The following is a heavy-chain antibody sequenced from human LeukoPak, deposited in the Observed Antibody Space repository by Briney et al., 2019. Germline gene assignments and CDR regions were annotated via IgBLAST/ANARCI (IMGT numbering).Heavy chain of an antibody. D-gene: IGHD1-26*01. CDR3: ARRSRGIVGALTSPYYYYYMDV. J-gene: IGHJ6*03. CDR1: GGSFSGYY. Sequence: SETLSLTCAVYGGSFSGYYWSWIRQPPGQGLEWIGEINHSVSTNYNPSLKSRVTISVHTSKNQFSLKLSSVTAADTAVYYCARRSRGIVGALTSPYYYYYMDVWGKGTTVTISS. CDR2: INHSVST. V-gene: IGHV4-34*01.